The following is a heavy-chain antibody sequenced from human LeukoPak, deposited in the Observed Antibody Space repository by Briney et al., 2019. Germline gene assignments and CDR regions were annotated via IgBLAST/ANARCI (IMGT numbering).Heavy chain of an antibody. CDR2: ISKDSSAT. Sequence: GGSLRLSCTASGFTFNTYSMTWVRQAPGKGLEWVAAISKDSSATYYAGSVKGRFTISRDNSKNTLYLQMISLRAEDTALYYCARHRGISTRDFEDWGQGTLVTVSS. J-gene: IGHJ4*02. CDR3: ARHRGISTRDFED. V-gene: IGHV3-23*01. CDR1: GFTFNTYS. D-gene: IGHD3-16*01.